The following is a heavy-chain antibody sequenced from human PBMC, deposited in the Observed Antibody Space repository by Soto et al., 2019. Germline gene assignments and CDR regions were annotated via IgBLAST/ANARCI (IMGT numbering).Heavy chain of an antibody. Sequence: PGGSLRLSCAASGFTFSSYSMNWVRQAPGKGLEWVSYYVDSVKGRFTISRDNAKNSLYLQMNSLRAEDTAVYYCARLTGAAVDGAFDVWGQGTMVTVSS. J-gene: IGHJ3*01. CDR1: GFTFSSYS. CDR3: ARLTGAAVDGAFDV. V-gene: IGHV3-48*04. D-gene: IGHD6-13*01.